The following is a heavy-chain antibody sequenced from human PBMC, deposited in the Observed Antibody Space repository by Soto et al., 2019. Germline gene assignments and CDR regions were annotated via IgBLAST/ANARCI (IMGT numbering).Heavy chain of an antibody. V-gene: IGHV3-72*01. CDR3: AVDIVGTGSY. CDR2: SRNKAMRYST. D-gene: IGHD5-12*01. J-gene: IGHJ4*02. CDR1: GFTFSDHY. Sequence: EVPVVESGGGLVQPGGSLRLSCAASGFTFSDHYMDWVRQAPGKGLEWVGRSRNKAMRYSTEYAASVRGRFTISRDGSGDSVYLEMNSLKIEDTAVYYCAVDIVGTGSYWGQGTLVTVSS.